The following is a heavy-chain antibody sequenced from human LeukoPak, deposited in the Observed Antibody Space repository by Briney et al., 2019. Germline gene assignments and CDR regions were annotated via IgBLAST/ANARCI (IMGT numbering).Heavy chain of an antibody. CDR2: IYYSGST. J-gene: IGHJ3*02. CDR1: GGSISSYY. CDR3: ARRDIVATRTAFDI. D-gene: IGHD5-12*01. V-gene: IGHV4-59*08. Sequence: SETLSLTCTVSGGSISSYYWSWIRQPPGKGLEWIGYIYYSGSTNYNPSLKSRVTISVDTSKNQFSLKLSSVTAADTAVYYCARRDIVATRTAFDIWGQGIMVTVSS.